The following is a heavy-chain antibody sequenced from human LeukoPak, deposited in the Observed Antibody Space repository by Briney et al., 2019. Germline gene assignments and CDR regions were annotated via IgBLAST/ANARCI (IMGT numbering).Heavy chain of an antibody. CDR1: GGSISSGVYY. D-gene: IGHD6-19*01. CDR3: ARQSSTIAVAGTFDY. CDR2: IYYSGSA. J-gene: IGHJ4*02. Sequence: SETLSLTCTVSGGSISSGVYYWSWIRQHPWKGLEWIGYIYYSGSAYYNPSLKSRVTISVDTSKNQFSLKLSSVTAADTAVYYCARQSSTIAVAGTFDYWGQGTLVTVSS. V-gene: IGHV4-31*03.